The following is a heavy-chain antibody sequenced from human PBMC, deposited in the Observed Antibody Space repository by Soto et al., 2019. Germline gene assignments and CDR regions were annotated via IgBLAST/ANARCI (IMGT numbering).Heavy chain of an antibody. J-gene: IGHJ6*02. CDR1: GFTVSSNY. D-gene: IGHD3-3*01. CDR3: ARADHYFWSGTQNYGMDV. CDR2: IYSGGST. Sequence: EVQLVETGGGLIQPGGSLRLSCAASGFTVSSNYMSWVRQAPGKGLEWVSVIYSGGSTYYADSVKGRFTISRDNSKNTLYLQMNSLRAEDTAVYYCARADHYFWSGTQNYGMDVWGQGTTVTVSS. V-gene: IGHV3-53*02.